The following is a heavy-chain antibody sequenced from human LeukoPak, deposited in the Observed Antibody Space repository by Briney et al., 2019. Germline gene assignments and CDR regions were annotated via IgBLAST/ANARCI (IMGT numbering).Heavy chain of an antibody. J-gene: IGHJ4*02. V-gene: IGHV4-39*07. CDR3: ARGTKETLFDY. Sequence: PSGTLSLTCTVSGGSISSSSYYWGWIRQPPGKGLEWIGSTYYSGSTYYNPSLKSRVTISVDTSKNQFSLKLSSVTAADTAVYYCARGTKETLFDYWGQGTLVTVSS. CDR1: GGSISSSSYY. CDR2: TYYSGST.